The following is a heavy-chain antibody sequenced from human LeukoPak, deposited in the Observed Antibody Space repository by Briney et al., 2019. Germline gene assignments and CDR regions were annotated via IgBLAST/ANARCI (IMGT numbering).Heavy chain of an antibody. V-gene: IGHV3-7*01. D-gene: IGHD2-8*01. Sequence: PGGSLRLSCAASGFTFSSYAMSWVRQAPGKGLEWVANIKQDGSEKYYVDSVKGRFTISRDNAKNSLYLQMNSLRAEDTAVYYCARGNGVLPSYYFDYWGQGTLVTVSS. CDR3: ARGNGVLPSYYFDY. CDR2: IKQDGSEK. CDR1: GFTFSSYA. J-gene: IGHJ4*02.